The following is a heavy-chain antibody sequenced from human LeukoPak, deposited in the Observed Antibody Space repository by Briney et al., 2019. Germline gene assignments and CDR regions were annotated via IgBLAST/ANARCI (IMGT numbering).Heavy chain of an antibody. J-gene: IGHJ4*02. Sequence: GGSLRLSCSASGFTFSDYYMSWIRQAPGKGLEWVSSISSSSSYIYYADSVKGRFTISRDNAKNSLYLQMNSLRAEDTAVYYCARSGREVRGTYFDYWGQGTLVTVSS. D-gene: IGHD3-10*01. CDR1: GFTFSDYY. CDR2: ISSSSSYI. CDR3: ARSGREVRGTYFDY. V-gene: IGHV3-11*06.